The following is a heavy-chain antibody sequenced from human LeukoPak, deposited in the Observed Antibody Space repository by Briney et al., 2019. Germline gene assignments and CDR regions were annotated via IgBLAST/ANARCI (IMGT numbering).Heavy chain of an antibody. D-gene: IGHD6-19*01. J-gene: IGHJ6*02. Sequence: PSETLSLTCTVSGGSISSYYWSWIRQPPGKGLEWIGYIYYSGSTNYNPSLKSRVTISVDTSKNQSSLKLNSVTAADTAVYYCATASSHSSGWSHYGMDVWGQGTTVTVSS. CDR3: ATASSHSSGWSHYGMDV. V-gene: IGHV4-59*08. CDR1: GGSISSYY. CDR2: IYYSGST.